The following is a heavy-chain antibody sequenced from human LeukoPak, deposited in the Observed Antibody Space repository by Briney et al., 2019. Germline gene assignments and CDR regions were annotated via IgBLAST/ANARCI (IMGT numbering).Heavy chain of an antibody. V-gene: IGHV1-69*05. D-gene: IGHD6-6*01. CDR2: IIPIFGTA. CDR3: ARLAARPYSEEDY. CDR1: GYTFTSYY. Sequence: ASVKVSCKASGYTFTSYYMHWVRQAPGQGLEWMGGIIPIFGTANYAQKFQGRVTITTDESTSTAYMELSSLRSEDTAVYYCARLAARPYSEEDYWGQGTLVTVSS. J-gene: IGHJ4*02.